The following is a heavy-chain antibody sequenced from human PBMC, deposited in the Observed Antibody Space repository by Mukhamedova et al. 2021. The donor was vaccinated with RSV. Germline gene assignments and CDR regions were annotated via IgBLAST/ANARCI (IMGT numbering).Heavy chain of an antibody. CDR3: ARVGFFREMDY. D-gene: IGHD3-3*01. Sequence: YHRGNTNYNPSLKSRVTMSVDKSKNEISLKMSSVTAADTAVYFCARVGFFREMDYWGQGTLVTVSS. J-gene: IGHJ4*02. V-gene: IGHV4-4*01. CDR2: YHRGNT.